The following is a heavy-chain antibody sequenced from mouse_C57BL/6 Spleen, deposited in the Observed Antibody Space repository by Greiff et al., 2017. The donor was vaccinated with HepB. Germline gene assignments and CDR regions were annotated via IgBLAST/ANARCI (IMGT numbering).Heavy chain of an antibody. Sequence: VKLMESGAELARPGASVKLSCKASGYTFTSYGISWVKQRTGQGLEWIGEIYPRSGNTYYNEKFKGKATLTADKSSSTAYMELRSLTSEDSAVYFCARPKLGLDYWGQGTTLTVSS. CDR3: ARPKLGLDY. CDR2: IYPRSGNT. V-gene: IGHV1-81*01. CDR1: GYTFTSYG. J-gene: IGHJ2*01. D-gene: IGHD4-1*01.